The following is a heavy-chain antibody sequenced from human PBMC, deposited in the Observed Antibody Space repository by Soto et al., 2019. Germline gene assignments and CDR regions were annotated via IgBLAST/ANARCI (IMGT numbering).Heavy chain of an antibody. CDR3: ARDMDRQWLRPFDY. V-gene: IGHV3-33*01. J-gene: IGHJ4*02. CDR2: IWYDGSNK. Sequence: QVQLVESGGGVVQPGRSLRLSCAASGFTFSSYGMHWVRQAPGKGLEWVAVIWYDGSNKYYADSVKGRFTISRDNSKNTLYLQMKSLRAEDTAVYYCARDMDRQWLRPFDYWGQGTLVTVSS. D-gene: IGHD3-22*01. CDR1: GFTFSSYG.